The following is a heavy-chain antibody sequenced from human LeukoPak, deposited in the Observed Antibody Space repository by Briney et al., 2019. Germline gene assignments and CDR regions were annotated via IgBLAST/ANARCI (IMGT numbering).Heavy chain of an antibody. CDR2: IYPGDSDT. CDR1: GYSFTSYW. V-gene: IGHV5-51*07. Sequence: GESLKISCKGSGYSFTSYWIGWVHQMPGKGLEWMGIIYPGDSDTGYSPSFQGQVTISADKSISTAYLQWSSLKASDTAMYYCARQTLGYYDSSGYYEPGDYWGQGTLVTVSS. J-gene: IGHJ4*02. D-gene: IGHD3-22*01. CDR3: ARQTLGYYDSSGYYEPGDY.